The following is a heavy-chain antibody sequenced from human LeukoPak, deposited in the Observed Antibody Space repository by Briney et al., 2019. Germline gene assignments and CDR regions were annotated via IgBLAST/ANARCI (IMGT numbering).Heavy chain of an antibody. V-gene: IGHV3-43D*04. J-gene: IGHJ4*02. Sequence: GGSLRLSCAASGFTFDDYAMHWVRQAPGKGLEWVSLISWDGGSTYYADSVKGRFTISRYNSKNSLYLQMDSLRAEDTALYYCAKAGSSEAAAYFDYWGQGTLVTVSS. CDR3: AKAGSSEAAAYFDY. D-gene: IGHD6-13*01. CDR2: ISWDGGST. CDR1: GFTFDDYA.